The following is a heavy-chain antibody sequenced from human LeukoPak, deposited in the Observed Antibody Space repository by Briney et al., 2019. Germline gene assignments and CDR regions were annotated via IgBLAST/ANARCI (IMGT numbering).Heavy chain of an antibody. V-gene: IGHV3-23*01. Sequence: GGSLRLSCAASGFTFRSYAMSWVRQAPGKGLEWVSGISGNGDGTYYADSVKGRFTISRDNSKNTLYLQMNSLRAEDTAVYYCARDLGTVFPGVFDYWGQGLLVTVSS. CDR1: GFTFRSYA. D-gene: IGHD1-1*01. CDR2: ISGNGDGT. J-gene: IGHJ4*02. CDR3: ARDLGTVFPGVFDY.